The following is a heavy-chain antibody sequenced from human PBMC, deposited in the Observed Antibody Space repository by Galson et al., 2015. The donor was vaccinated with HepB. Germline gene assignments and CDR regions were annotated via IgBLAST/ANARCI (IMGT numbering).Heavy chain of an antibody. J-gene: IGHJ4*02. D-gene: IGHD3-22*01. V-gene: IGHV5-10-1*01. Sequence: QSGAEVKKPGESLRISCKGSGYSFTSYWISWVRQMPGKGLEWMGRIDPSDSYTNYSPSFQGHVTISADKSISTAYLQWSSLKASDTAMYYCAGHSSGYYYRKSEFDYWGQGTLVTVSS. CDR2: IDPSDSYT. CDR3: AGHSSGYYYRKSEFDY. CDR1: GYSFTSYW.